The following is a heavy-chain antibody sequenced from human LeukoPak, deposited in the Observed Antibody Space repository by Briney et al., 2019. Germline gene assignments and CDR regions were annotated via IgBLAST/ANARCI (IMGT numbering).Heavy chain of an antibody. J-gene: IGHJ4*02. D-gene: IGHD3-10*01. CDR3: ARDPVMGSGYYFDY. CDR2: IKQDGTEK. V-gene: IGHV3-7*01. CDR1: GFSFTTYW. Sequence: GGSLRLSCAASGFSFTTYWMSWVRQAPGKGLEWVANIKQDGTEKYYVDSVKGRFTISRDNAKNSLNLQMNSLRAEDTAVYYCARDPVMGSGYYFDYWGQGTLVTVSS.